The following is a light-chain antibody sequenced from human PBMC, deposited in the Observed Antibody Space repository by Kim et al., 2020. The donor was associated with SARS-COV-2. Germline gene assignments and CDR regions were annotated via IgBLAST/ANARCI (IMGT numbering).Light chain of an antibody. CDR2: GKN. CDR1: SLRSYY. J-gene: IGLJ2*01. CDR3: NTRDSNANVV. Sequence: SSERTQDPAVSVALGQTVRITCQGDSLRSYYATWYQQKPGQAPILVIYGKNNRPSGIPDRFSGSSSGNTASLTITGTQAGDEADYYCNTRDSNANVVFGG. V-gene: IGLV3-19*01.